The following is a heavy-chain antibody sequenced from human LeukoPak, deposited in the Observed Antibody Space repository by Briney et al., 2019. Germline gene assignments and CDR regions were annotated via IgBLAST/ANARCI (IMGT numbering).Heavy chain of an antibody. Sequence: GGSLRLSCAASGFIFNKHAMSWVRQAPGKGLEWVSAISDSGASTYFADSVKGRFAISRDNSKNTLYLQMNSLRAEDTAVYYCAKVLMVYAAADYWGQGTLATVSS. J-gene: IGHJ4*02. CDR1: GFIFNKHA. CDR3: AKVLMVYAAADY. CDR2: ISDSGAST. V-gene: IGHV3-23*01. D-gene: IGHD2-8*02.